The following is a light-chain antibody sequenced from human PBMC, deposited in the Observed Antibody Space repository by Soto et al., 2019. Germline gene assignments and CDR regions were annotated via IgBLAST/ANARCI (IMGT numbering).Light chain of an antibody. J-gene: IGLJ2*01. Sequence: SYELTQPPSVSVSPGQTASITCSGDKLGERYACWYQQKPGQSPVLVIYQDTKRPSGIPERFSGSNSGNTATLTISGTQAMDEADYYCQAWDRSTLVFGGGTKLTVL. V-gene: IGLV3-1*01. CDR2: QDT. CDR1: KLGERY. CDR3: QAWDRSTLV.